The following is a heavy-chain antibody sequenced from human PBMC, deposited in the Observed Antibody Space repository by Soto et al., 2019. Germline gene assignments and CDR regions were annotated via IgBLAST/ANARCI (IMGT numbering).Heavy chain of an antibody. J-gene: IGHJ4*02. D-gene: IGHD6-19*01. Sequence: GGSLRLSCAASGFSFSSYAMSWVRQAPGKGLEWVSDINGSGGMTYYADSVKGRFTISRDNAKNTLYLQMNSLRAEDTAVYYCVRQWQTSAYWGQGTLVTVSS. CDR3: VRQWQTSAY. V-gene: IGHV3-23*01. CDR1: GFSFSSYA. CDR2: INGSGGMT.